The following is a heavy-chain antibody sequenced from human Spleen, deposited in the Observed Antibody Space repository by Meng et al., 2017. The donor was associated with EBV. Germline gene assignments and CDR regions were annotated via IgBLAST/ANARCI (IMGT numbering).Heavy chain of an antibody. Sequence: QVRLVQSGAEVKKPGSSVKASCKVSGGTFNDYEISWVRQAPGQGLEWMGGIIPLFGTPNYAQKFQGRVTITADDSTSTAYMELSSLRSEDTAVYYCVRPISPVWLDPWGQGTLVTVSS. V-gene: IGHV1-69*01. CDR2: IIPLFGTP. CDR1: GGTFNDYE. D-gene: IGHD3-3*02. CDR3: VRPISPVWLDP. J-gene: IGHJ5*02.